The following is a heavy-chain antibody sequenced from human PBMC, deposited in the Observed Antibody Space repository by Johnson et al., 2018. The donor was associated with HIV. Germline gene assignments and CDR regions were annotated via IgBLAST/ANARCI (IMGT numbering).Heavy chain of an antibody. Sequence: QVQLVESGGGVVQPGRSLRLSCAASGFTFSSYAMHWVRQAPGKGLEWVSAISGSGGSTYYADSVKGRFTISRDNSKNTLYLQMNSLTVEDTAMYYCGRDYDYDNSYQSGIDVFDVWGQGTKVTVSS. V-gene: IGHV3-NL1*01. CDR2: ISGSGGST. J-gene: IGHJ3*01. CDR3: GRDYDYDNSYQSGIDVFDV. D-gene: IGHD3-22*01. CDR1: GFTFSSYA.